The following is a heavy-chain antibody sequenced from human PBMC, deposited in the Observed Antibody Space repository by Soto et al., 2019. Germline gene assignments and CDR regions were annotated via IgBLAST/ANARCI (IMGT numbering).Heavy chain of an antibody. D-gene: IGHD4-4*01. CDR3: ARHLTTVGYYYYGMDV. V-gene: IGHV5-51*01. CDR2: IYPGDSDT. CDR1: GYSFTSYW. J-gene: IGHJ6*02. Sequence: GESLKISCKGSGYSFTSYWIGWVRQMPGKGLEWMGIIYPGDSDTRYSPSFQGQVTISADKSISTASLQWSSLKASDTAMYYCARHLTTVGYYYYGMDVWGQGTTVTVSS.